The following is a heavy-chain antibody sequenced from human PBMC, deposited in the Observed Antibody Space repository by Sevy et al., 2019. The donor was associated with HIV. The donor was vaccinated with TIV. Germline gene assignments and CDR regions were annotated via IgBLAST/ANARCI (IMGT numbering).Heavy chain of an antibody. CDR2: ISYDGSNK. V-gene: IGHV3-30*18. CDR3: AKVSSVAAAAGDFDY. D-gene: IGHD6-13*01. Sequence: GGSLRLSCAASGFTFSSYGMHWVRQAPGKGLEWVAVISYDGSNKYYADSVKGRFTISRDNSKNTLYLQMNSLRAEDTAVYYCAKVSSVAAAAGDFDYWGHGTLVTVSS. CDR1: GFTFSSYG. J-gene: IGHJ4*01.